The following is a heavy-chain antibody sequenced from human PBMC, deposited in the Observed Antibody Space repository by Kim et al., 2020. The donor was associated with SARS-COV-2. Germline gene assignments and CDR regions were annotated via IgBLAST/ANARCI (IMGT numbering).Heavy chain of an antibody. Sequence: SETLSLTCTVSGGSISSSSYYWGWIRQPPGKGLEWIGSIYYSGSTYYNPSLKSRVTISVDTSKNQFSLKLSSVTAADTAVYYCARHKAAAGTNWFDPWGQGTLLTVSS. CDR2: IYYSGST. V-gene: IGHV4-39*01. D-gene: IGHD6-13*01. J-gene: IGHJ5*02. CDR1: GGSISSSSYY. CDR3: ARHKAAAGTNWFDP.